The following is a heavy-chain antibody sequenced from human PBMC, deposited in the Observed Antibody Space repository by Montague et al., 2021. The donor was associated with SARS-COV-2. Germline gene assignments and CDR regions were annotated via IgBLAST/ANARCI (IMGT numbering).Heavy chain of an antibody. J-gene: IGHJ3*02. Sequence: SLRLSCAASGFTFSSYAMHWVRQAPGKGLEWVAVISYDVSNKYXXXSXXXRFTISRDNSKNTLYLQMISLRAEDTAVYYCARDPDGYNEDGAFDIWGQGTMVTVSS. CDR3: ARDPDGYNEDGAFDI. CDR2: ISYDVSNK. V-gene: IGHV3-30*04. CDR1: GFTFSSYA. D-gene: IGHD5-24*01.